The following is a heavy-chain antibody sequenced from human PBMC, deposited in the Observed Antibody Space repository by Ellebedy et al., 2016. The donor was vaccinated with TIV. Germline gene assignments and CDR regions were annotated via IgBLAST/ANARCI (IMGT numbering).Heavy chain of an antibody. CDR2: MSFDGINK. D-gene: IGHD1-26*01. V-gene: IGHV3-30*03. CDR1: GFTFTSYG. J-gene: IGHJ5*02. Sequence: GESLKISCTASGFTFTSYGMHWVRQAPGKGLEWVAFMSFDGINKYYADSVRGRFTISRDISKNTLYLQMNSLRAEDTALYYCARDGGRLLHNWFDPWGQGTLVIVSS. CDR3: ARDGGRLLHNWFDP.